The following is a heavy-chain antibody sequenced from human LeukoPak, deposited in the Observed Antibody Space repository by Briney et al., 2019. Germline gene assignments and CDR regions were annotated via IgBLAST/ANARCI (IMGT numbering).Heavy chain of an antibody. CDR1: GGSISTYY. CDR3: ARRASDGSDI. J-gene: IGHJ3*02. Sequence: PSETVSLTCTVSGGSISTYYWSWIRQPPGKGPEWIGYISYNGDTNNYNPSLKSRVAMSVDTSKNQFSLKLTSMTAADTAVYYCARRASDGSDIWGQGTMVTVSS. CDR2: ISYNGDTN. V-gene: IGHV4-59*08.